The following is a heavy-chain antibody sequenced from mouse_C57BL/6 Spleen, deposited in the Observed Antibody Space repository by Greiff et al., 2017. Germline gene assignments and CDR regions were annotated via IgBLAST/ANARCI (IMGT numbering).Heavy chain of an antibody. J-gene: IGHJ2*01. CDR2: SRNKANDYTT. CDR3: ARDARGLDY. CDR1: GFTFSDFY. V-gene: IGHV7-1*01. D-gene: IGHD3-3*01. Sequence: EVQGVESGGGLVQSGRSLRLSCATSGFTFSDFYMEWVRQAPGKGLEWIAASRNKANDYTTEYSASVKGRFIVSRDTSQSILYLQMNALRAEDTAIYYCARDARGLDYWGQGTTLTVSS.